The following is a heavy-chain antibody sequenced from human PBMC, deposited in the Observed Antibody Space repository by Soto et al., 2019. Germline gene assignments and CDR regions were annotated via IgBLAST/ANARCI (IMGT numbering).Heavy chain of an antibody. CDR2: INPSGST. CDR1: DGCSSGYY. J-gene: IGHJ4*02. Sequence: SETLSLTCTVYDGCSSGYYWSWVRQPPGKGLEWIGEINPSGSTNYSPSLKSRLTITKDTSKNQVVLTMTNLDPMGTATYYCAHILAETGRGRRFDYWGQGALVTVSS. CDR3: AHILAETGRGRRFDY. D-gene: IGHD1-1*01. V-gene: IGHV4-34*01.